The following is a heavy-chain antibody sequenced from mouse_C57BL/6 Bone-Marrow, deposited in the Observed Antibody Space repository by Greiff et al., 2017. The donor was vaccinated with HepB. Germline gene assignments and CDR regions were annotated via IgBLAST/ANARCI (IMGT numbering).Heavy chain of an antibody. Sequence: VQLQQSGPELVKPGASVKISCKASGYTFTDYYMNWVKQSHGKSLEWIGDINPNNGGTSYNQKFKGKATLTVDKSSSTAYMELRSLTSEDSAVYYWARDFHLDSLAMDYWGQGTSVTVSS. J-gene: IGHJ4*01. D-gene: IGHD3-2*01. CDR3: ARDFHLDSLAMDY. V-gene: IGHV1-26*01. CDR2: INPNNGGT. CDR1: GYTFTDYY.